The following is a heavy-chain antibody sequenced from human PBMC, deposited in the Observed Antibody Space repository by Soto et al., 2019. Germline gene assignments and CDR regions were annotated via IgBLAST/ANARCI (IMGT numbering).Heavy chain of an antibody. CDR3: ARDLEGSSWYSYYYYYYGMDV. CDR2: ISYDGSNK. Sequence: QVQLVESGGGVVQPGRSLRLSCAASGFTFSSYAMHWVRQAPGKGLEWVAVISYDGSNKYYADSVKGRFTISRDNSKNTLYLQMNSLRAEDTAVYYCARDLEGSSWYSYYYYYYGMDVW. J-gene: IGHJ6*01. D-gene: IGHD6-13*01. CDR1: GFTFSSYA. V-gene: IGHV3-30-3*01.